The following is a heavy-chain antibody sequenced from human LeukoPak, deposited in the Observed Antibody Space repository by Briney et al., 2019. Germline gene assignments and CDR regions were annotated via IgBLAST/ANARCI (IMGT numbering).Heavy chain of an antibody. D-gene: IGHD6-19*01. CDR1: GFTFSTYA. J-gene: IGHJ6*02. CDR2: IVGRGGST. V-gene: IGHV3-23*01. CDR3: AKAAVAAYFYYYGMDV. Sequence: GGSLRLSCVASGFTFSTYAMSWVRQAPGKGLEWVSTIVGRGGSTFYADSVKGRFSISRDNSKNTLFLQMNSLRAEDTAVYYCAKAAVAAYFYYYGMDVWGQGTTVTVSS.